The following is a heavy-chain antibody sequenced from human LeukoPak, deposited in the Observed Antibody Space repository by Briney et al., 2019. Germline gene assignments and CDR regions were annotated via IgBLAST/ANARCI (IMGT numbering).Heavy chain of an antibody. Sequence: SGGSLRLSCAASGFTFSTCAMSWVRQAPGKGLEWVSSISGSGGSTYYADSVKGRFTISRDNSKNTVYMEMNSLRAEHTALYYCAKGGQNFDFWRFDYWGQGTLVPVSS. D-gene: IGHD3-3*01. CDR2: ISGSGGST. CDR3: AKGGQNFDFWRFDY. J-gene: IGHJ4*02. V-gene: IGHV3-23*01. CDR1: GFTFSTCA.